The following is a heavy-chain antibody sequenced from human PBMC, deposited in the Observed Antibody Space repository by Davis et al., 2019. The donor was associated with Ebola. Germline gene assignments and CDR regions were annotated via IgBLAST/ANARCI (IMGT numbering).Heavy chain of an antibody. CDR2: INSDGSST. CDR3: ARWTATDRAFDI. Sequence: PGGSLRLSCAASGFTFSSYWMHWVRQAPGKGLVWVSRINSDGSSTSYADSVKGRFTISRDNAKNSLYLQMNSLRDEDTAVYYCARWTATDRAFDIWGQGTMVTVSS. J-gene: IGHJ3*02. D-gene: IGHD5-12*01. CDR1: GFTFSSYW. V-gene: IGHV3-74*01.